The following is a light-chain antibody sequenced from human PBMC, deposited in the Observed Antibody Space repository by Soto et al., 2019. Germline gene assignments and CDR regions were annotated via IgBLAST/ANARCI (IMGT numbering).Light chain of an antibody. CDR3: QQYDSSFPA. CDR1: ESVVSNY. V-gene: IGKV3-20*01. CDR2: DAS. Sequence: EIVLTQSPGTLSLSPGERATLSCRATESVVSNYLAWYQLKPGQAPRLLIYDASSRATGIPDRFSGSGSGTDFTLTISRLEPEDFVLYYCQQYDSSFPAFGQGTKVDNK. J-gene: IGKJ1*01.